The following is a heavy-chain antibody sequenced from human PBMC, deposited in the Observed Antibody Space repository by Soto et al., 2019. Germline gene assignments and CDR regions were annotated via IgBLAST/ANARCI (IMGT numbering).Heavy chain of an antibody. CDR2: IIPIFGTA. CDR3: ARGRFGYSDALGPVNWFDP. D-gene: IGHD5-18*01. J-gene: IGHJ5*02. V-gene: IGHV1-69*01. CDR1: GGTFSSYA. Sequence: QVQLVQSGAEVKKPGSSVKVSCKASGGTFSSYAISWVRQAPGQGLEWLGGIIPIFGTANYAQKFQGRVTIPADESTITAYMELSSLRSEDTAVYYCARGRFGYSDALGPVNWFDPWGQGTLVTVSS.